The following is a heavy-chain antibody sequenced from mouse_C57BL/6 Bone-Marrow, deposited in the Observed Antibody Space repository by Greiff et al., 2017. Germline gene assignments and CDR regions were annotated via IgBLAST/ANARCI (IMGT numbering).Heavy chain of an antibody. CDR1: GYTFTSYG. V-gene: IGHV1-81*01. Sequence: VQLQQSGAELARPGASVKLSCKASGYTFTSYGISWVKQRTGQGLEWIGEIYPRNGNTYYNEKFKGKATLTADKSSSTAYMELRSLTSEDSAVYFCARDDYDGVYFDYWGQSTTLTVSS. D-gene: IGHD2-4*01. J-gene: IGHJ2*01. CDR3: ARDDYDGVYFDY. CDR2: IYPRNGNT.